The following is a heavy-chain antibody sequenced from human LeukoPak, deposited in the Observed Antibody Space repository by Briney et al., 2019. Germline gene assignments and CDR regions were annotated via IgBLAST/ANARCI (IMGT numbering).Heavy chain of an antibody. CDR3: ATFLTSGYSYGFDY. CDR1: GYTLTELS. D-gene: IGHD5-18*01. CDR2: FDPEDGET. Sequence: ASVKVSCKVSGYTLTELSMHWVRQAPGKGLEWMGGFDPEDGETIYAQKFQGRVTMTEDTSTDTAYMELSSLRSEDTAVYYCATFLTSGYSYGFDYWGQGTLVTVSS. J-gene: IGHJ4*02. V-gene: IGHV1-24*01.